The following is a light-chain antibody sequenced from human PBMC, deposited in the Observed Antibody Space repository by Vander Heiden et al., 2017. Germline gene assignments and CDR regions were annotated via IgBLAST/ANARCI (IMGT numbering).Light chain of an antibody. V-gene: IGLV1-40*01. CDR2: GNS. Sequence: QSVLTQPPSVSGAPRQLFTSSCTGSSSNIGAGYDVHGYQQLPGTAPKLLIYGNSNRRSGVPDRFSGSKSGTSASLAITGLQAEEEADYYCQSYDSSLSAYYVFGTGTKVTVL. J-gene: IGLJ1*01. CDR1: SSNIGAGYD. CDR3: QSYDSSLSAYYV.